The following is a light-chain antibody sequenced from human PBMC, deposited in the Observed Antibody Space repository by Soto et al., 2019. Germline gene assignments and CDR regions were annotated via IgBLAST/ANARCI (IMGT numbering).Light chain of an antibody. J-gene: IGKJ3*01. Sequence: EIVLTQSPATLSLSPGERATLSCRASQSVSSYLAWYQQKPGQAPRLLIYDASNRATGIPARFSGSGSGTDFTLTISSLEPEDFAVYYCQQYEASPLTFGPGTKVHVK. CDR1: QSVSSY. V-gene: IGKV3-11*01. CDR2: DAS. CDR3: QQYEASPLT.